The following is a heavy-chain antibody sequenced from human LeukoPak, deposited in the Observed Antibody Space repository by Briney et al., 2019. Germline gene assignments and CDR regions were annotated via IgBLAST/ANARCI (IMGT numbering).Heavy chain of an antibody. CDR1: GFIFSNYN. CDR3: ARALGYSYGYAVDY. D-gene: IGHD5-18*01. V-gene: IGHV3-48*01. J-gene: IGHJ4*02. Sequence: PGGSLRLSCAASGFIFSNYNMNWARQTPGKGLEWLSYISSSSGTIYYADSVKGRFTISGDNAKNSLYLQMNSLRAEDTAVYYCARALGYSYGYAVDYWGQGTLVTVSS. CDR2: ISSSSGTI.